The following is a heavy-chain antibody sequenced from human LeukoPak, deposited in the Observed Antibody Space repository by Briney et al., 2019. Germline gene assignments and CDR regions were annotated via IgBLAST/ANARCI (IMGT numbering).Heavy chain of an antibody. J-gene: IGHJ3*02. Sequence: SETLSLTCTVSGGSISSSSYSWGWIRQPPGKGLEWIGSMSYSGSTYYSPSLKNRVTISIDTSKNQFSLKLISVTAADTAVYYCARPYSSSARGVFDIWGQGTTVTVSS. D-gene: IGHD6-6*01. CDR3: ARPYSSSARGVFDI. V-gene: IGHV4-39*01. CDR1: GGSISSSSYS. CDR2: MSYSGST.